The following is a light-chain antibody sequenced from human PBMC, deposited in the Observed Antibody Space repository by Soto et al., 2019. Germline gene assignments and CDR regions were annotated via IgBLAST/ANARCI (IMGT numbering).Light chain of an antibody. V-gene: IGLV1-40*01. J-gene: IGLJ1*01. CDR3: QSYDTSLSGYV. CDR2: GNS. Sequence: QSVLTQPPSVSGAPGQRVTISCTGSSSNIGAGYDVHWYQQLPGTAPKLLIYGNSNRPSGVPDRFSGSKSGTSASLAITGLHAPDDADYPCQSYDTSLSGYVFGTGTKVTVL. CDR1: SSNIGAGYD.